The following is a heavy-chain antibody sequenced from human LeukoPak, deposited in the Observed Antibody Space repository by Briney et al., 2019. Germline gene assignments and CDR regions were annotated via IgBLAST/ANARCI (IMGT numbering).Heavy chain of an antibody. V-gene: IGHV4-34*01. J-gene: IGHJ4*02. CDR1: GGSFSGYY. CDR3: AREAAAEDY. Sequence: PSETLSLTCAVCGGSFSGYYWSWIRQPPGKGLEWIGEINHSGSTNYNPSLKSRVTISVDTSKNQFSLKPSSVTAADTAVYYCAREAAAEDYWGQGTLVTVSS. D-gene: IGHD6-13*01. CDR2: INHSGST.